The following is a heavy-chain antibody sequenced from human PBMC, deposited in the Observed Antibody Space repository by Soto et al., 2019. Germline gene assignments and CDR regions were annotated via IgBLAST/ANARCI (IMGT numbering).Heavy chain of an antibody. D-gene: IGHD2-15*01. V-gene: IGHV1-18*04. CDR3: ARDERDIVVVVAAEPAYYYGMEV. CDR2: ISAYNGNT. Sequence: ASVKVSCKASGYTFTSYGISWVRQAPGQGLEWMGWISAYNGNTNYAQKLQGRVTMTTDTSTSTAYMELRSLRSDNTAVYYCARDERDIVVVVAAEPAYYYGMEVWGQGTTVTVSS. CDR1: GYTFTSYG. J-gene: IGHJ6*02.